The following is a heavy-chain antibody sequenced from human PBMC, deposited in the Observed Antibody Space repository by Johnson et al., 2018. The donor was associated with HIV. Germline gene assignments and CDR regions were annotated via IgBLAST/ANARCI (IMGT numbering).Heavy chain of an antibody. J-gene: IGHJ3*02. CDR1: GFTFSDYY. D-gene: IGHD1-26*01. V-gene: IGHV3-11*04. Sequence: QVQLVESGGGLVKHGGSLRLSCAASGFTFSDYYMSWIHQAPGKGLEWVSYISSSGSTIYYADSVKGRFTISRDNAKNSLYLQMTSRRAEDTAVYYCAKPPVGGSYLDAFDIWGQGTMVTVSS. CDR2: ISSSGSTI. CDR3: AKPPVGGSYLDAFDI.